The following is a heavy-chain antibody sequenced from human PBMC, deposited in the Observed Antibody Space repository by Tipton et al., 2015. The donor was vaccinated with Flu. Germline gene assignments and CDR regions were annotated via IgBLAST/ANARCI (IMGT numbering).Heavy chain of an antibody. CDR2: IYHSGST. CDR3: ARHPSSLGAFDS. Sequence: TLSLTCAVSGYSISSGYYWGWIRQPPGKGLEWIGSIYHSGSTYHNPSLKSRVTISVDTSKNQFSLKLSSVTAADTAVYYCARHPSSLGAFDSWGQGTMVNVSS. CDR1: GYSISSGYY. D-gene: IGHD7-27*01. V-gene: IGHV4-38-2*01. J-gene: IGHJ3*02.